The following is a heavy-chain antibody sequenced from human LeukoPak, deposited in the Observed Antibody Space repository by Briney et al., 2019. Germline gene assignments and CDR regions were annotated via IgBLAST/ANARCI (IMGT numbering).Heavy chain of an antibody. CDR3: ARGVPYCSGGSCEVDYGYYYYGMDV. CDR1: GFTFSSYS. V-gene: IGHV3-21*01. D-gene: IGHD2-15*01. CDR2: IGSSSSYI. Sequence: GGSLRLSCAASGFTFSSYSMNWVRQGPGKGLECVSCIGSSSSYIYYADSVKGRFTISRDNAKNSLYLQMNSLRAEDTAVYYCARGVPYCSGGSCEVDYGYYYYGMDVWGQGTTVTVSS. J-gene: IGHJ6*02.